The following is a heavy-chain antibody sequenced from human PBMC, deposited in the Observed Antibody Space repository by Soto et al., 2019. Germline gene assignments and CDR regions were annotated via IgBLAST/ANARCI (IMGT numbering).Heavy chain of an antibody. D-gene: IGHD5-12*01. CDR1: GFTFSSYS. J-gene: IGHJ6*02. V-gene: IGHV3-48*02. CDR2: ISSSSSTI. CDR3: ARDEVGDGYSYYGMDV. Sequence: GGSLRLSCAASGFTFSSYSMNWVRQAPGKGLEWVSYISSSSSTIYYADSVKGRFTISRDNAKNSLYLQMNSLRDEDTAVYYCARDEVGDGYSYYGMDVWGQGTTVTVSS.